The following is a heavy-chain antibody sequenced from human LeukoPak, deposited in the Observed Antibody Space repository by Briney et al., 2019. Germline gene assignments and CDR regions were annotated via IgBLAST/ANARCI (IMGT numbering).Heavy chain of an antibody. D-gene: IGHD3-3*01. Sequence: ASVKVSCKASGYTFTGYYMHWVRQAPGQGLEWMGWINPNSGGTNYAQKFQGRVTMTRDTSISTAYMELSRLRSDDTAVYYCAVTIFGVVIGFDYWGQGTLVTVSS. CDR3: AVTIFGVVIGFDY. J-gene: IGHJ4*02. V-gene: IGHV1-2*02. CDR1: GYTFTGYY. CDR2: INPNSGGT.